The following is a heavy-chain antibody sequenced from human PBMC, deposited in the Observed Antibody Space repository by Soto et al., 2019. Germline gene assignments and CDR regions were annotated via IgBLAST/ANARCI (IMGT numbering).Heavy chain of an antibody. D-gene: IGHD3-3*01. J-gene: IGHJ6*02. Sequence: SVKVSCKASGFTFTSSAVQWVRQARGQRLEWIGWIVVGSGNTNYAQKFQERVTITRDMSTSTAYMELSSLGSEDTAVYYCAADPGLEWLLYGNYYYGMDVWGQGTTVTVSS. V-gene: IGHV1-58*01. CDR3: AADPGLEWLLYGNYYYGMDV. CDR1: GFTFTSSA. CDR2: IVVGSGNT.